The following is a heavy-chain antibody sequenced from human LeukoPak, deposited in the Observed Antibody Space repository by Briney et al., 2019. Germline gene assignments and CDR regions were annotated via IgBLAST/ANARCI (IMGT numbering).Heavy chain of an antibody. CDR2: ISYDGSNK. J-gene: IGHJ4*02. CDR1: GFXFSSYG. CDR3: AIQYSGSAFDY. V-gene: IGHV3-30*03. Sequence: GSLRLSCAASGFXFSSYGMHWVRQAPGKGLEWVAVISYDGSNKYYADSVKGRFTISRDNSKTTLYLQMNSLRAEDTAVYYCAIQYSGSAFDYWGQGTLVTVSS. D-gene: IGHD1-26*01.